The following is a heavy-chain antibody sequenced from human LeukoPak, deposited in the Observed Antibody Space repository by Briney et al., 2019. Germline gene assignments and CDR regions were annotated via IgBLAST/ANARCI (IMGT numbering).Heavy chain of an antibody. CDR1: GGSISSGGYY. J-gene: IGHJ4*02. V-gene: IGHV4-61*08. Sequence: SETLSLTCTVSGGSISSGGYYWNWIRQPPGKGLEWIGYIYYSGSTNYNPSLKSRVTISVDTSKNQFSLKLSSVTAADTAVYYCARAAYSGSYHSDYWGQGTLVTVSS. CDR3: ARAAYSGSYHSDY. CDR2: IYYSGST. D-gene: IGHD1-26*01.